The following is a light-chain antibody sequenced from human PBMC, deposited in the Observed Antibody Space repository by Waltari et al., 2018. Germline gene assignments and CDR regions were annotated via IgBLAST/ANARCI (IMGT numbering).Light chain of an antibody. CDR2: DVS. CDR3: SSYTSTSTLV. CDR1: SSDVGGYDY. Sequence: QSALTQPASVSGSPGQSITISCTGTSSDVGGYDYVSWYQHHPGQAPHLLLFDVSYRPSGVSTRFSGSKSGNTASLTISGLQAEDEADYSCSSYTSTSTLVFGSGTKVTVL. V-gene: IGLV2-14*03. J-gene: IGLJ1*01.